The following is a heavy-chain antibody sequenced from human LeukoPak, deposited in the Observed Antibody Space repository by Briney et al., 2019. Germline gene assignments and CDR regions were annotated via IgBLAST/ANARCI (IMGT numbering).Heavy chain of an antibody. CDR2: IYTSGST. Sequence: SETLSLTCTVSGGSISSYYWSWIRQPAGKGLEWIGRIYTSGSTNHNPSLKSRVTMSVDTSKNQFSLKLSSVTAADTAVYYCARGVGSSWYRGAYYFDYWGQGTLVTVSS. CDR1: GGSISSYY. V-gene: IGHV4-4*07. D-gene: IGHD6-13*01. CDR3: ARGVGSSWYRGAYYFDY. J-gene: IGHJ4*02.